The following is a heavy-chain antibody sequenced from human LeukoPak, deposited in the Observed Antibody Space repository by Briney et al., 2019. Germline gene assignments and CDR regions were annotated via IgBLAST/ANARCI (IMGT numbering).Heavy chain of an antibody. CDR2: ISWNSGSI. D-gene: IGHD3-22*01. CDR1: GFTFDDYA. Sequence: GGSLRLSCAASGFTFDDYAMHWVRQAPGKGLEWVSGISWNSGSIGYADSVKGRFTISRDNAKNSLYLQMNSLRAEDMALYYCAKGDSSGYVDYWGQGTLVTVSS. J-gene: IGHJ4*02. V-gene: IGHV3-9*03. CDR3: AKGDSSGYVDY.